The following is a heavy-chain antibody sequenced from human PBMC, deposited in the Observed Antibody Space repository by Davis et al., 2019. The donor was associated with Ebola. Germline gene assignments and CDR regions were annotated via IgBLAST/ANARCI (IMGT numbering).Heavy chain of an antibody. D-gene: IGHD2-2*01. J-gene: IGHJ6*02. Sequence: PSETLSLTCTVSGGSISSYYWSWIRQPPGKGLEWIGYIYYSGSTNYNPSLKSRVTISVDTSKNQFTLKLSSVTAADTAVYYCARDGRVPAAMRYYYYGMDVWGQGTTVTVSS. V-gene: IGHV4-59*01. CDR3: ARDGRVPAAMRYYYYGMDV. CDR1: GGSISSYY. CDR2: IYYSGST.